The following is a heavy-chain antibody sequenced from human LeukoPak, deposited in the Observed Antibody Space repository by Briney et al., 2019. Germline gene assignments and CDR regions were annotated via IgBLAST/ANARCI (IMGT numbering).Heavy chain of an antibody. Sequence: GGSLRLSCAVSGFTFNSYAMSWVRQAPGKGLEWVSVISGSGGSRYYADSVKGRFTISRDNSKNRLYLQMNSLRAEVTAVYYCAKDRTTAIVGATFDYWGLGTLDTVSS. CDR1: GFTFNSYA. CDR2: ISGSGGSR. CDR3: AKDRTTAIVGATFDY. V-gene: IGHV3-23*01. J-gene: IGHJ4*02. D-gene: IGHD1-26*01.